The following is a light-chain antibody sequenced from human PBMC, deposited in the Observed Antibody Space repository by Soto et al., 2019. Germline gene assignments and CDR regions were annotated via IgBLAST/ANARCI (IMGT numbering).Light chain of an antibody. CDR1: ESISCSY. CDR2: AAS. CDR3: QLYGGSHMFS. J-gene: IGKJ2*01. V-gene: IGKV3-20*01. Sequence: EIVLTQSPGTLSLSSGEGATLSCRASESISCSYLAWYQQRPGQSPRLLIYAASSRAAGIPDRFSGSGSGADFTLTISRLEPEDFAVYYCQLYGGSHMFSFGQGTKLQIK.